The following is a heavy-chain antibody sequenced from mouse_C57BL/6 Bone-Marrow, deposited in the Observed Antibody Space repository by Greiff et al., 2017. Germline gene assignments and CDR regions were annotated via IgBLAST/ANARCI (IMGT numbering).Heavy chain of an antibody. J-gene: IGHJ4*01. CDR1: GYTFTNYW. V-gene: IGHV1-63*01. CDR2: IYPGGGYT. Sequence: QVQLQQSGAELVRPGTSVKMSCKASGYTFTNYWIGWAKQRPGHGLEWIGDIYPGGGYTNYNEKFKGKATLTADKSSSTAYMQFSSLTSEDSAIYDCARGVPYYAMDYWGQGTSVTVSS. CDR3: ARGVPYYAMDY.